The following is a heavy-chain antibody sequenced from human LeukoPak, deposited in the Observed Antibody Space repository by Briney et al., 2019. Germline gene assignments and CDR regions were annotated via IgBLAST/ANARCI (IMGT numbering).Heavy chain of an antibody. V-gene: IGHV2-70*11. CDR3: ARMELPGRDGIAVAGRHFDY. Sequence: SGPTLVNPTQTLTLTCTFSGFSLSTSGVGVGWIRQPPGKALEWLARIDWDDDKYYSTSLKTRLTISKDTSKNQVVLTMTNMDPVDTATYYCARMELPGRDGIAVAGRHFDYWGQGTLVTVSS. CDR1: GFSLSTSGVG. D-gene: IGHD6-19*01. CDR2: IDWDDDK. J-gene: IGHJ4*02.